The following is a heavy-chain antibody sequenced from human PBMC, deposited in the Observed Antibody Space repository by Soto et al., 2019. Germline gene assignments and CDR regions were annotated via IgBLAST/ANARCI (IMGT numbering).Heavy chain of an antibody. CDR1: GFTFSSYA. Sequence: EVQLLESGGGVVQPGGSLRLSCAASGFTFSSYAMTWVRQAPGKGLEWVSGISGSAGSTYYADSVKGRFTISRDNSKNKLYLQMNNLRAEDTAGYYGAKDVYCSSTSCSFDYWGQGTLVTVSS. D-gene: IGHD2-2*01. V-gene: IGHV3-23*01. CDR3: AKDVYCSSTSCSFDY. CDR2: ISGSAGST. J-gene: IGHJ4*02.